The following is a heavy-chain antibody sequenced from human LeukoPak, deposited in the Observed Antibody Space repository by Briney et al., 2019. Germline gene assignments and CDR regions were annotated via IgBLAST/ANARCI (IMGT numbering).Heavy chain of an antibody. V-gene: IGHV1-46*01. CDR3: ARDAWGWDNSDYYHPVNYFDY. CDR1: GYTFASYY. D-gene: IGHD3-22*01. Sequence: ASVKVSCTASGYTFASYYMHWVRQAPGQGLEWMGIINPSGGSTNYAQKFQGRVTMSRDTATSTAYMELTGLRSEDTAVYYCARDAWGWDNSDYYHPVNYFDYWGQGTLVTVSS. CDR2: INPSGGST. J-gene: IGHJ4*02.